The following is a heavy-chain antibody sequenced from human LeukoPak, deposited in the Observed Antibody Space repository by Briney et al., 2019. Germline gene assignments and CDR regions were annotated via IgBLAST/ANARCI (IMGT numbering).Heavy chain of an antibody. J-gene: IGHJ4*02. D-gene: IGHD3-10*01. CDR1: GGXISSSSYY. V-gene: IGHV4-39*01. CDR2: IYYSGST. Sequence: SETLSLTCTVSGGXISSSSYYWGWIRQPPGKGLEWLGHIYYSGSTHYNTPLKSGVTISVDTSKNQSSLKLSSVTAADTAVYYCARHVGNSGSGSYLTYFDYWGQGTLVTVSS. CDR3: ARHVGNSGSGSYLTYFDY.